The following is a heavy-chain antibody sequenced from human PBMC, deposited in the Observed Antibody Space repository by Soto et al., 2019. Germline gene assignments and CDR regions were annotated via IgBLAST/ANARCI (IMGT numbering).Heavy chain of an antibody. V-gene: IGHV4-61*01. Sequence: QVQLQESGPGLAKPSETLSLTCTVSGVSVTNGSYYCSWVRQPPGKGLEWIGYIYYSGNTNYNPPLKSRVTISKDTSKNQVSLKLSSVTAADTAVYYCAMRFVVSAGTHEYWGQGTLVTVSS. D-gene: IGHD2-15*01. CDR2: IYYSGNT. J-gene: IGHJ4*02. CDR3: AMRFVVSAGTHEY. CDR1: GVSVTNGSYY.